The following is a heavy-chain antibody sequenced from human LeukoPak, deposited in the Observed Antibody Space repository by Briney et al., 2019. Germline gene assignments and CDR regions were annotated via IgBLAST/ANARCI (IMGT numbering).Heavy chain of an antibody. J-gene: IGHJ4*02. CDR3: AKVLSVYDGQFDY. D-gene: IGHD2-8*01. V-gene: IGHV4-39*01. Sequence: SETLSLTCTVSGGSISSTSYYWGWIRQPPGKGLEWIGSIHYTGSTYYNLSLKSRVTISVDTSKTQFSLKLTSVTAADTAVYYYAKVLSVYDGQFDYWGQRALVTVSS. CDR2: IHYTGST. CDR1: GGSISSTSYY.